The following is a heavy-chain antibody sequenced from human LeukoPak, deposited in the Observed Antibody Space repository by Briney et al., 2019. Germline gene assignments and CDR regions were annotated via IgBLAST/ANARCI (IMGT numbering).Heavy chain of an antibody. CDR2: SGSDGETI. CDR3: ARDNGMTSGWYAGSIGYYHGMDV. CDR1: GFTSSRKT. D-gene: IGHD6-19*01. V-gene: IGHV3-48*02. Sequence: GGSLRLSCAASGFTSSRKTMIWVRQAPGEGVEWVSYSGSDGETIYYGDAVRGRFTTFRDKAKNSLYLHMNNLRDEDTAVYYCARDNGMTSGWYAGSIGYYHGMDVWGQGTTVTVSS. J-gene: IGHJ6*02.